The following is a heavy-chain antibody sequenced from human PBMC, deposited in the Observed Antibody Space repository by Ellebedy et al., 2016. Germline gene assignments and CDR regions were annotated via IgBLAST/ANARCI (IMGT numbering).Heavy chain of an antibody. CDR1: GFTFSSYA. J-gene: IGHJ4*02. V-gene: IGHV3-23*01. D-gene: IGHD3-10*01. CDR2: ISGSGGST. Sequence: GGSLRLXXAASGFTFSSYAMSWVRQAPGKGLEWVSAISGSGGSTYYADSVKGRFTISRDNSKNTLYLQMNSLRAEDTAVYYCAKVGYGSEWGVDYWGQGTLVTVSS. CDR3: AKVGYGSEWGVDY.